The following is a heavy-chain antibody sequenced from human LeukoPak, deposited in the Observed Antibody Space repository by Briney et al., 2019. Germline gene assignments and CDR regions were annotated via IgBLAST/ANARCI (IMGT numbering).Heavy chain of an antibody. CDR2: INTNTGNP. CDR3: AREEYGSGSPNWFDP. D-gene: IGHD3-10*01. V-gene: IGHV7-4-1*02. Sequence: ASVKVSCKASGYTFTSYAMNWVRQAPGQGLEWMGWINTNTGNPTYAQGFTGRFVFSLDTSVSTAYLQISSLKAEDTAVYYCAREEYGSGSPNWFDPWGQGTLVTVSS. CDR1: GYTFTSYA. J-gene: IGHJ5*02.